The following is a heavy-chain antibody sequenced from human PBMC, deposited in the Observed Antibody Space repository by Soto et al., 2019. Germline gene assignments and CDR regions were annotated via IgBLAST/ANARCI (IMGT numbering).Heavy chain of an antibody. Sequence: GGSLRLSCVASGFTFNYFYMNWVRQRPGKGLEWVASISHSSGEMYYADSVKGRFTVSRDNADNSLYLHMNSLRVDDTAIYFCGRVSLDSYPDYWGQGTLVTVSS. CDR1: GFTFNYFY. J-gene: IGHJ4*02. D-gene: IGHD5-18*01. V-gene: IGHV3-21*01. CDR2: ISHSSGEM. CDR3: GRVSLDSYPDY.